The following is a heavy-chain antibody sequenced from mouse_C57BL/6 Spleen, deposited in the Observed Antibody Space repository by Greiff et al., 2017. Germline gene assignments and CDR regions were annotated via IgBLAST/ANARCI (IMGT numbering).Heavy chain of an antibody. D-gene: IGHD3-1*01. J-gene: IGHJ2*01. CDR3: ARGGPARDDY. Sequence: VQLVESGAELARPGASVKLSCKASGYTFTSYGISWVKQRTGQGLEWIGEIYPRSGNTYYNEKFKGKATLTADKSSSTAYMELRSLTSEDSAVYFCARGGPARDDYWGQGTTLTVSS. CDR2: IYPRSGNT. V-gene: IGHV1-81*01. CDR1: GYTFTSYG.